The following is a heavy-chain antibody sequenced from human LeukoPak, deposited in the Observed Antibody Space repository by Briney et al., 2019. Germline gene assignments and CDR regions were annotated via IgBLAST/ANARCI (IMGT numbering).Heavy chain of an antibody. J-gene: IGHJ4*02. Sequence: SETLSLTCAVYGGSFSGYYWSWIRQPPGKGLEWIGEINHSGSTNYNPSLKSRVTISVDTSKNQFSLKLSSVTAADTAVYYCARLRLGYYDSSGYYYDPRSKYYLDYWGQGTLVTVSS. D-gene: IGHD3-22*01. CDR3: ARLRLGYYDSSGYYYDPRSKYYLDY. CDR2: INHSGST. V-gene: IGHV4-34*01. CDR1: GGSFSGYY.